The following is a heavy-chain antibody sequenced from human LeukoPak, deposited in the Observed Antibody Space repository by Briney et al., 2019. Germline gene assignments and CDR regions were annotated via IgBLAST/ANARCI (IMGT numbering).Heavy chain of an antibody. D-gene: IGHD2-2*01. CDR3: VRLGVVGLDQNWFDP. CDR1: GYSISSGYY. Sequence: KPSETLSLTCTVSGYSISSGYYWGWIRQPPGKGLEWIGYIYHSGSTYYNPSLKSRVTISVDTSKNQFSLRLTSVTAADTAVYFCVRLGVVGLDQNWFDPWGQGTLVSVSS. V-gene: IGHV4-38-2*02. CDR2: IYHSGST. J-gene: IGHJ5*02.